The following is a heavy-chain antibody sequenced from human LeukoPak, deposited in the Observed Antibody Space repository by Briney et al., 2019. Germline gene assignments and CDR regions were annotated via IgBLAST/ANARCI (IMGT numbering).Heavy chain of an antibody. CDR1: GFTFSSGY. V-gene: IGHV3-74*01. D-gene: IGHD2-2*02. J-gene: IGHJ4*02. CDR3: ARYTGGGVY. Sequence: PGGSLRLSCAVSGFTFSSGYMHWVRHPPGKGPVWVSRISSDGSNTIYADSVKGRFTISRDAARNTLYLQMNSLRDADTAVYYCARYTGGGVYWGQGTLVTVSS. CDR2: ISSDGSNT.